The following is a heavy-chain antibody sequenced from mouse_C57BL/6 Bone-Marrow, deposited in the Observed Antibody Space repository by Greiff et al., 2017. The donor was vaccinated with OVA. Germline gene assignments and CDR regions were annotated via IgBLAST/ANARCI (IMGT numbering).Heavy chain of an antibody. CDR3: ARSGSSDYFDY. V-gene: IGHV1-76*01. Sequence: QVQLKESGAELVRPGASVKLSCKASGYTFTDYYINWVKQRPGQGLEWIARIYPGSGNTYYNEKFKGKATLTAEKSSSTAYMQLSSLTSEDSAVYFCARSGSSDYFDYWGQGTTLTVSS. CDR2: IYPGSGNT. CDR1: GYTFTDYY. D-gene: IGHD1-1*01. J-gene: IGHJ2*01.